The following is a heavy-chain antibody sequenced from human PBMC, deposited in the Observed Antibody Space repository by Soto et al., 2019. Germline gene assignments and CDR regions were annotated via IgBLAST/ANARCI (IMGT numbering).Heavy chain of an antibody. CDR1: GGSISSGNYY. V-gene: IGHV4-31*03. D-gene: IGHD2-15*01. CDR3: ARDFCDGNRS. Sequence: QVQLQESGPGLVKPSQTLSLTCTVSGGSISSGNYYWSWIRQHPGKGLEWIGYIYYSGSTYYSPSLRSRVTISLDTSKNQFSLKLSSVTAADTAVYYCARDFCDGNRSWGQGTLVTVSS. J-gene: IGHJ5*02. CDR2: IYYSGST.